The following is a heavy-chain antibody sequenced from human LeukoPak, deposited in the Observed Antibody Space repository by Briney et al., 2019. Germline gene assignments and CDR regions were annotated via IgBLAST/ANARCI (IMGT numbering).Heavy chain of an antibody. V-gene: IGHV4-4*07. CDR2: IHTSGST. Sequence: SETLSLTCTVSGGSISSYSWTWIRQPAGKGLDWIGRIHTSGSTNYNPSLKSRVTMSVDTSKNQFSLKLSSVTAADTAIYYCAREQYPYFDYWGQGTLVTVSS. D-gene: IGHD2-2*02. CDR1: GGSISSYS. J-gene: IGHJ4*02. CDR3: AREQYPYFDY.